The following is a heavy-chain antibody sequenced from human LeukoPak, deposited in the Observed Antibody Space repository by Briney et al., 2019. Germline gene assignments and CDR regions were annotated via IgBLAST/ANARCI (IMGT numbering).Heavy chain of an antibody. CDR1: GFTVSSNY. CDR3: ARDLRGGGIDAFDI. CDR2: IYSGGST. V-gene: IGHV3-53*04. Sequence: PGGSLRLSCAASGFTVSSNYMTWVRQAPGKGLEWVPVIYSGGSTYYADSVKGRFTISRHNSKNTLYLQMDSLRPEDTAVYYCARDLRGGGIDAFDIWGQGTMVTVSS. D-gene: IGHD4-23*01. J-gene: IGHJ3*02.